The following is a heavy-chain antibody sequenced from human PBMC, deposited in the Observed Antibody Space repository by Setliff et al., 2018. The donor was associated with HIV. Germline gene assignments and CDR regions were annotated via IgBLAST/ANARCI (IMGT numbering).Heavy chain of an antibody. CDR1: GGSFSGYY. J-gene: IGHJ5*02. CDR3: ARTSIRSGWGRNNWFDP. D-gene: IGHD6-19*01. CDR2: INHSGST. Sequence: SETLSLTCAVYGGSFSGYYWSWIRQPPGKGLEWIGEINHSGSTSYNPSLKSRVTISVDTSKNQFSLKLTSVTAADTAVYYCARTSIRSGWGRNNWFDPWGQGTLVTVSS. V-gene: IGHV4-34*01.